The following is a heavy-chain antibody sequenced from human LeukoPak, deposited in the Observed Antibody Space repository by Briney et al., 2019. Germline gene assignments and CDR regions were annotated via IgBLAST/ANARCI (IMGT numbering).Heavy chain of an antibody. Sequence: GGSLRLSCAASGFTFSNYSMNRVRQAPGKGLEWVSYISSRSSTRYYADSVKGRFTISRDIAKNSLYLQMNSLRAEDTAMYYCARDLGVTIFGYWGQGTLVTVSS. V-gene: IGHV3-48*01. J-gene: IGHJ4*02. D-gene: IGHD3-3*01. CDR1: GFTFSNYS. CDR2: ISSRSSTR. CDR3: ARDLGVTIFGY.